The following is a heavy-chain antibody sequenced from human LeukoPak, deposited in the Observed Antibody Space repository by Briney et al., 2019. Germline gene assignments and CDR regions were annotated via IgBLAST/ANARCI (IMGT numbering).Heavy chain of an antibody. J-gene: IGHJ4*02. CDR2: IGAYNGNT. D-gene: IGHD1-26*01. CDR3: ARVTPSGSYSEFFDY. Sequence: ASVKVSCKASGYTFTSYGISWVRQAPGQGLEWMGWIGAYNGNTNYAQKLQGGVTMTTDTSTSTAYMELRSLRSDDTAVYYCARVTPSGSYSEFFDYWGQGTLVTVSS. V-gene: IGHV1-18*01. CDR1: GYTFTSYG.